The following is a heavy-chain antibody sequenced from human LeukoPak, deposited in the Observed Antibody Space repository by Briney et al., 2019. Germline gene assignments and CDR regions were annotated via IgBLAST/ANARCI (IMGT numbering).Heavy chain of an antibody. CDR2: IYHSGRT. V-gene: IGHV4-59*01. J-gene: IGHJ4*02. Sequence: SETLSLICTVSGGSISSYFWSWIRQPPGKGLEWIGHIYHSGRTNYSPSLKSRVTISVDTSKNQFSLILSSVTAADTAVYYCARDRGSSGWYGEGYFDYWGQGILVTVSP. D-gene: IGHD6-19*01. CDR1: GGSISSYF. CDR3: ARDRGSSGWYGEGYFDY.